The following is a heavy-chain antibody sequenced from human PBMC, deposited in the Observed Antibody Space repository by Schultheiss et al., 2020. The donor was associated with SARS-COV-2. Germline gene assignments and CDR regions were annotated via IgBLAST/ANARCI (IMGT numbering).Heavy chain of an antibody. D-gene: IGHD3-9*01. V-gene: IGHV3-23*01. CDR2: ISGSGGST. J-gene: IGHJ4*02. CDR3: ARDGAAILTGYSCFDY. Sequence: GGSLRLSCAASGFTFDDYGMSWVRQAPGKGLEWVSAISGSGGSTYYADSVKGRFTISRDNSKNSLYLQMNSLRAEDTAVYYCARDGAAILTGYSCFDYWGQGTLVTVSS. CDR1: GFTFDDYG.